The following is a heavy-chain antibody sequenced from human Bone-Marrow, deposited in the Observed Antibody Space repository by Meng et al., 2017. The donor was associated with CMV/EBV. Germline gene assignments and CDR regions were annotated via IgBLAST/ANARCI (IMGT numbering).Heavy chain of an antibody. CDR2: IYYSGST. J-gene: IGHJ6*02. D-gene: IGHD4-17*01. CDR3: ARVSGLTGYGDYGIDYYYYGMDV. Sequence: SETLSLTCTVSGGSVSSGSYYWSWIRQPPGKGLEWIGYIYYSGSTNYNPSLKSRVTISVDTSKNQFSLKLSSVTAADTAVYYCARVSGLTGYGDYGIDYYYYGMDVWGQGTTVTVSS. CDR1: GGSVSSGSYY. V-gene: IGHV4-61*01.